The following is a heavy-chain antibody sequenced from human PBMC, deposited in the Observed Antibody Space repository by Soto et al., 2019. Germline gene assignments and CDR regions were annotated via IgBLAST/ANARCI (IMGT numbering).Heavy chain of an antibody. Sequence: SETLSLTCAVSGGSMYTPNWWTWVRQTPGKGLQWIGEIYHSESTNYNPSLKSRVTISVDKSKTRFSLTLTSVTAADTAMYYCARGTKRIRGLFDYWAQGILVNVSS. J-gene: IGHJ4*02. CDR2: IYHSEST. D-gene: IGHD3-10*01. CDR3: ARGTKRIRGLFDY. V-gene: IGHV4-4*02. CDR1: GGSMYTPNW.